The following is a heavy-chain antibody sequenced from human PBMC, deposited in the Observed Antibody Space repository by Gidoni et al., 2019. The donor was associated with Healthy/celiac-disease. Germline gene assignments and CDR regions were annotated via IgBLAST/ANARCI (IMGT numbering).Heavy chain of an antibody. CDR1: RFTFHDSA. V-gene: IGHV3-9*01. CDR3: AKTLAYYDFWSGGFDY. Sequence: EVQLVESGGGLVQPGRSLRLSCAASRFTFHDSAMHWVRQAPGKGLEWVSGISWNSGSIGYADSVKGRFTISRDNAKNSLYLQMNSLRAEDTALYYCAKTLAYYDFWSGGFDYWGQGTLVTVSS. J-gene: IGHJ4*02. D-gene: IGHD3-3*01. CDR2: ISWNSGSI.